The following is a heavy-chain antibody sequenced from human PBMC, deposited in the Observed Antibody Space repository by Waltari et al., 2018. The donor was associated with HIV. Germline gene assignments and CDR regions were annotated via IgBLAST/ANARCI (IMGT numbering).Heavy chain of an antibody. V-gene: IGHV1-69*01. Sequence: QVQLVQSGAEVKKPGSSVKVSCKASGGTFSSYAISWVRQAPGQGLEWLGGIIPIFGTSIYAQNFQGIVSITADESTSTAYMELSGLRAEDTAVYYCSRMNEVAVAGTGFDAFDIWGQGTKVTVSS. CDR1: GGTFSSYA. J-gene: IGHJ3*02. D-gene: IGHD6-19*01. CDR2: IIPIFGTS. CDR3: SRMNEVAVAGTGFDAFDI.